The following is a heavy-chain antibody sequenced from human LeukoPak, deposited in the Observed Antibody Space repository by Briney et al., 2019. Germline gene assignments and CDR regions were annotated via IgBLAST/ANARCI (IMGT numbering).Heavy chain of an antibody. Sequence: GSLRLSCAASGFTFSSYSMNWVRQAPGKGLEWVSSISSSSSYIYYADSVKGRFTISRDNAENSLYLQLNSLTAEDTAVYYCARDATRGGDFDYWGQGTLVTVSS. CDR2: ISSSSSYI. CDR1: GFTFSSYS. CDR3: ARDATRGGDFDY. D-gene: IGHD3-16*01. V-gene: IGHV3-21*01. J-gene: IGHJ4*02.